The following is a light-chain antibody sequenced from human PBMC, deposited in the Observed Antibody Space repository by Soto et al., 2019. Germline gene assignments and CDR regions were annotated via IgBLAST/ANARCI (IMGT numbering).Light chain of an antibody. CDR1: QTIVSW. CDR3: QHYNSYSEA. CDR2: RAS. Sequence: DTQLTQSPSTLSGSVGDRVTIICRASQTIVSWLAWYQQKPGKAPKLLIYRASTLKSGVPSRFSGSGSGTEFTLTISSLQPDDFATYYCQHYNSYSEAFGQGTKVELK. V-gene: IGKV1-5*03. J-gene: IGKJ1*01.